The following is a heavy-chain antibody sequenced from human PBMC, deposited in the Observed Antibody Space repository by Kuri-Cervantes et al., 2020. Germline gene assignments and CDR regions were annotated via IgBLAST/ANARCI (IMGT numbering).Heavy chain of an antibody. CDR1: GGSISSGGYY. J-gene: IGHJ6*02. CDR3: ARGGIQLWLRTAPMDV. D-gene: IGHD5-18*01. Sequence: SETLSLTCTVSGGSISSGGYYWSWIRQHPGKGLEWIGEINHSGSTNYNPSLKSRVTISVDTSKNQFSLKLSSVTAADTAVYYCARGGIQLWLRTAPMDVWGQGTTVTVSS. V-gene: IGHV4-31*03. CDR2: INHSGST.